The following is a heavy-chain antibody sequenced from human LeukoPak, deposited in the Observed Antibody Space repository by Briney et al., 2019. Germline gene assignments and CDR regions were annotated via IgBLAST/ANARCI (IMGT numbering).Heavy chain of an antibody. V-gene: IGHV4-34*01. J-gene: IGHJ4*02. Sequence: SETLSLTCAVYGGSFSGYYWSWIRQPPGKGLEWIGNLYSSGSTYYNPSLKSRLTISVETSKNQFSLRLTSVTAADTAVYYCARDASFGYGGFDSWGQGTLVTVSS. CDR3: ARDASFGYGGFDS. D-gene: IGHD5-18*01. CDR1: GGSFSGYY. CDR2: LYSSGST.